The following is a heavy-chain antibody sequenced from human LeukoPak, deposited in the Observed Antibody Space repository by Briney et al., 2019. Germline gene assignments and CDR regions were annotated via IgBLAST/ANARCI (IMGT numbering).Heavy chain of an antibody. V-gene: IGHV3-30*02. Sequence: GGSLRLSCAASGFTFSSYGMHWVRQAPGKGLEWVAFIRYDGSNKYYADSVEGRFTISRDNSKNTLYLQMNSLRAEDTAVYYCAKDALPHYDSSGYYSGGFDYWGQGTLVTVSS. D-gene: IGHD3-22*01. CDR1: GFTFSSYG. CDR3: AKDALPHYDSSGYYSGGFDY. CDR2: IRYDGSNK. J-gene: IGHJ4*02.